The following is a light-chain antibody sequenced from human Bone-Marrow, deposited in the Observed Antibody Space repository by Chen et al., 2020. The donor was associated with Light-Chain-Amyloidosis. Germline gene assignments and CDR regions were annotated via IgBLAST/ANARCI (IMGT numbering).Light chain of an antibody. CDR1: QTISSNY. J-gene: IGKJ4*01. CDR2: GSS. V-gene: IGKV3-20*01. Sequence: EIVLTQSPGTLSLSPGEGANLSCRASQTISSNYLTWYQQKFGQAPRLLIYGSSSRATGIPDRFTGSGSGTDFTRTINRREPEDCAMYYCQQYGTSPLTFGGGTKVEIK. CDR3: QQYGTSPLT.